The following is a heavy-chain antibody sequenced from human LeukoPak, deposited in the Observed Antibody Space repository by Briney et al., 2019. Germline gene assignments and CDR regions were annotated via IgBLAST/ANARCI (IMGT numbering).Heavy chain of an antibody. CDR3: ARVRDCSSTSCYRVPYRVYFDY. J-gene: IGHJ4*02. Sequence: PSETLSLTCTVSGGSIISNSYYWGWIRQPPGKGLEWIGSIYYTGSTYYNPSLKSRVTISVDTSKNQFSLKLRSVTAADTAVYYCARVRDCSSTSCYRVPYRVYFDYWGQGTLVTVSS. V-gene: IGHV4-39*01. CDR2: IYYTGST. D-gene: IGHD2-2*02. CDR1: GGSIISNSYY.